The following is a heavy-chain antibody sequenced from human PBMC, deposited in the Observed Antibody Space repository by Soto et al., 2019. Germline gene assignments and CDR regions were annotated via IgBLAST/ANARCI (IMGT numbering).Heavy chain of an antibody. Sequence: QVQLVQSGAEVKKPGASVKVSCKASGYTFTSYDINWVRQATGQGLEWMGWMNPNSGNTGYAQKFQGRVTMTRNTSISTAYMELSSLRSEDTAVYYCARGRVSSGWYWLNYYYYGMDVWGQGTTVTVSS. CDR3: ARGRVSSGWYWLNYYYYGMDV. D-gene: IGHD6-19*01. J-gene: IGHJ6*02. CDR1: GYTFTSYD. V-gene: IGHV1-8*01. CDR2: MNPNSGNT.